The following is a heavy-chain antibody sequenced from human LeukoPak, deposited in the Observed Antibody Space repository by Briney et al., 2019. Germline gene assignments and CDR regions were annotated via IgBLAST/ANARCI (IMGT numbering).Heavy chain of an antibody. V-gene: IGHV4-34*01. J-gene: IGHJ4*02. CDR1: GGSISSYY. D-gene: IGHD3-10*01. Sequence: SETLSLTCTVSGGSISSYYWSWIRQPPGKGLEWIGEINHSGSTNYNPSLTSRVTISVDTSKNQFSLKLSSVTAADTAVYYCARGSYYYGSGSRRGSYFDYWGQGTLVTVSS. CDR2: INHSGST. CDR3: ARGSYYYGSGSRRGSYFDY.